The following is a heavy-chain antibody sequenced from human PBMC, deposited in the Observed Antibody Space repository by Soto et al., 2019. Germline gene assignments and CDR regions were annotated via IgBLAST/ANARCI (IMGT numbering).Heavy chain of an antibody. J-gene: IGHJ4*02. V-gene: IGHV3-48*02. CDR3: ARAVSLDY. CDR1: GFIFSTYS. CDR2: ISGSNSII. Sequence: EVQLVESGGGLVQPGGSLRLSCEASGFIFSTYSMNWVRQAPGKGLEWLSHISGSNSIIYYADSVRGRFTISRDNGKNSLHLQMNSLRDEDTAVYYCARAVSLDYRGQGTLVTVSS.